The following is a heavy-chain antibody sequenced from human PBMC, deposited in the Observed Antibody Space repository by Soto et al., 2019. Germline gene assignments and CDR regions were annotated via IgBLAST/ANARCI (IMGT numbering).Heavy chain of an antibody. CDR2: IGAYTGDT. V-gene: IGHV1-18*01. Sequence: QMMQSGTEVKKPGASVRVSCKTSGYTFSAYDIYWVRQAPGQGLEWMGWIGAYTGDTNYAQKFQTRFTMTTDKSTDTAYMDLRSLTSDDTAIYYCARAGAAPYYYYGLDVWGQGTTVTVSS. J-gene: IGHJ6*02. CDR1: GYTFSAYD. CDR3: ARAGAAPYYYYGLDV. D-gene: IGHD3-10*01.